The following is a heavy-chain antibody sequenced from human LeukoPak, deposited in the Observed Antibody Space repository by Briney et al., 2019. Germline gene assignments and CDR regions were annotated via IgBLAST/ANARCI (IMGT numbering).Heavy chain of an antibody. D-gene: IGHD1-26*01. CDR1: EFTFSSYS. CDR3: ARDVEDPIILVGATPDY. V-gene: IGHV3-48*04. J-gene: IGHJ4*02. Sequence: PGGSLRLSCAASEFTFSSYSMNWVRQAPGKGLEWVSYISSSSSTIYYADSVKGRFTISRDNAKNSLYLQMNSLRAEDTAVYYCARDVEDPIILVGATPDYWGQGTLVTVSS. CDR2: ISSSSSTI.